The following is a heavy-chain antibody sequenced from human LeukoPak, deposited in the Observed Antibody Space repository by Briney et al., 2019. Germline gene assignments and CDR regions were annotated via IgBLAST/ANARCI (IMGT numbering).Heavy chain of an antibody. Sequence: PGGSLRLSCAASGFTVSSNYMSWVRQAPGKGLEWVSAISGSGGSTYYADSVKGRFTISRDNSKNTLYLQMNSLRAEDTAVYYCAKDRGYSSSWVDYWGQGTLVTVSS. V-gene: IGHV3-23*01. CDR1: GFTVSSNY. J-gene: IGHJ4*02. D-gene: IGHD6-13*01. CDR2: ISGSGGST. CDR3: AKDRGYSSSWVDY.